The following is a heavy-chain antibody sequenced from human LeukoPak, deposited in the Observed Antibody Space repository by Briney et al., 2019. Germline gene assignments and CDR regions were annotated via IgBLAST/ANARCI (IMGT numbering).Heavy chain of an antibody. Sequence: ASVKVSCKASGYTFTGYYMHWVRQAPGQGLEWMGWINPNSGGTNYAQKFQGRVTMTRDTSISTAYMELSRLRSDDTAVYYCARAPIAYYDSSGYSRPLDYWGQGTLVTVSS. J-gene: IGHJ4*02. V-gene: IGHV1-2*02. CDR3: ARAPIAYYDSSGYSRPLDY. CDR1: GYTFTGYY. CDR2: INPNSGGT. D-gene: IGHD3-22*01.